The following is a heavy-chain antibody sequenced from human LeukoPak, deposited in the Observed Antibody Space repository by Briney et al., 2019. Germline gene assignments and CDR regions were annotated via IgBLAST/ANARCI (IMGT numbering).Heavy chain of an antibody. J-gene: IGHJ3*02. V-gene: IGHV3-21*06. CDR1: GFTFSSYS. CDR3: AGYASSGRRDAFGI. D-gene: IGHD3-22*01. Sequence: GGSLRLSCAASGFTFSSYSMNWGRQAPGKGLEWVSSITRSNYIYYADSVKGRFTISRDNAKNSLYLQMNSLRAEDTAVYYCAGYASSGRRDAFGIWGQGTMVTVSS. CDR2: ITRSNYI.